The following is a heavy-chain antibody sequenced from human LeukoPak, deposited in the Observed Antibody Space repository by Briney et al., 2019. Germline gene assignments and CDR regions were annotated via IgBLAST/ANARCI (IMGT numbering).Heavy chain of an antibody. CDR3: ASGEWELLEY. CDR2: IKSKTDGGTT. D-gene: IGHD1-26*01. V-gene: IGHV3-15*01. Sequence: PGGSLRLSCAASGFTFSNAWMSWVRRAPGKGLEWVGRIKSKTDGGTTDYAAFVKGRFSISRDDSKNTLSLQMNSLKTEDTAVYYCASGEWELLEYWGQGTLVTVSS. CDR1: GFTFSNAW. J-gene: IGHJ4*02.